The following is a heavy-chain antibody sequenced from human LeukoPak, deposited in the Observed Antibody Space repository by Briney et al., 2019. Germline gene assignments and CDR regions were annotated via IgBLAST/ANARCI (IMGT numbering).Heavy chain of an antibody. CDR1: GFTFSSYA. D-gene: IGHD3-9*01. V-gene: IGHV3-23*01. CDR2: ISGSGGST. J-gene: IGHJ4*02. Sequence: LSGGSLRLSCAASGFTFSSYAMSWVRQAPGKGLEWVSAISGSGGSTYYADSVKGRFTISRDNSKNTLYLQMNSLRAEDTAVYYCAKPGRVDILTGYSYYFDYWGQGTLVTVSS. CDR3: AKPGRVDILTGYSYYFDY.